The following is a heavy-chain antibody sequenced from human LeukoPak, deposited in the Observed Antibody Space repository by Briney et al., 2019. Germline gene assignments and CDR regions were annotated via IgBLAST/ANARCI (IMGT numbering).Heavy chain of an antibody. CDR3: AREVAALSYFDY. CDR2: IYYSGST. Sequence: PSETLSLTCTVSGGSISSYYWSWIRQPPGKGLERIGYIYYSGSTNYNPSLKSRVTISVDTSKNQFSLKLSSVTAADTAVYYCAREVAALSYFDYWGQGTLVTVSS. J-gene: IGHJ4*02. V-gene: IGHV4-59*01. CDR1: GGSISSYY. D-gene: IGHD6-13*01.